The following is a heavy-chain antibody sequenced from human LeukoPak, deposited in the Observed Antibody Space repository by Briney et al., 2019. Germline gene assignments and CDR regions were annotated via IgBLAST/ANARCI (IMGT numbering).Heavy chain of an antibody. CDR2: INHSGST. Sequence: SETLSLTCAVYGGSFSGYYWSWIRQPPGKGLEWIGEINHSGSTNYNPSLKSRVTISVDTSKNQFSLKLSSVTAADTAVYYCARGMNRLPKAFDIWGQGQWSPSLQ. V-gene: IGHV4-34*01. CDR1: GGSFSGYY. J-gene: IGHJ3*02. D-gene: IGHD4-11*01. CDR3: ARGMNRLPKAFDI.